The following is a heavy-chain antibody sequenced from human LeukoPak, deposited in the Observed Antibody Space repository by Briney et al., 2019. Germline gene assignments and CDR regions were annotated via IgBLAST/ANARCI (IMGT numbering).Heavy chain of an antibody. D-gene: IGHD3-3*01. CDR2: INHSGST. CDR1: GGSFSGYY. CDR3: ARGQSGYLYYYYGMDV. Sequence: SETLSLTCAVYGGSFSGYYWSWIRQPPGKGLEWIGEINHSGSTNYNPSLKSRVTISVDTSKNQFSLKLSSVTAAETAVYYCARGQSGYLYYYYGMDVWGQGTTDTVSS. J-gene: IGHJ6*02. V-gene: IGHV4-34*01.